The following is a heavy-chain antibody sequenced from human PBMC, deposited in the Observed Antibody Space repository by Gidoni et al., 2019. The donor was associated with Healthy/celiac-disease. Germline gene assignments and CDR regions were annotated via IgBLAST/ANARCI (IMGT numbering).Heavy chain of an antibody. CDR3: ATTGDYGDLVDP. CDR2: IIPIFGTA. V-gene: IGHV1-69*01. J-gene: IGHJ5*02. D-gene: IGHD4-17*01. Sequence: QVQLVQSGAEVKKHGSSVKVYCKASGSTVSSYAISRVRQAPGQGLEWMGGIIPIFGTASYAQKFQGRVTITADESTSTAYMELSSLRSEDTAVYYCATTGDYGDLVDPWGQGTLVTVSS. CDR1: GSTVSSYA.